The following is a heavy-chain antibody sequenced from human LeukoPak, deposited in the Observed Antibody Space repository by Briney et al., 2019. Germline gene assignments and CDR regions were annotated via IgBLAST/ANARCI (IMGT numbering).Heavy chain of an antibody. D-gene: IGHD4-23*01. J-gene: IGHJ4*02. Sequence: SETLSLTCTVSGGSISSYYWSWIRQPPGKGLEWIGYIYYSGSTNYNPSLTSRVTISVDTSKNQFSLKLNSVTAADTAVYYCATSEGGGFFDYWGQGTPVTVSS. CDR1: GGSISSYY. CDR3: ATSEGGGFFDY. CDR2: IYYSGST. V-gene: IGHV4-59*01.